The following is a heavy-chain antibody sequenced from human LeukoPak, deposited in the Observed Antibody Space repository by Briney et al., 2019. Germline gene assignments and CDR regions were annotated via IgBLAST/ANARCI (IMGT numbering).Heavy chain of an antibody. J-gene: IGHJ5*02. CDR3: ARSSGWLQFNWFDP. D-gene: IGHD5-24*01. CDR1: GGTFSSYA. V-gene: IGHV1-69*05. Sequence: SVKVSCKASGGTFSSYAISRVRQAPGQGLEWMGGIIPIFGTANYAQKFQGRVTITTDESTSTAYTELSSLRSEDTAVYYCARSSGWLQFNWFDPWGQGTLVTVSS. CDR2: IIPIFGTA.